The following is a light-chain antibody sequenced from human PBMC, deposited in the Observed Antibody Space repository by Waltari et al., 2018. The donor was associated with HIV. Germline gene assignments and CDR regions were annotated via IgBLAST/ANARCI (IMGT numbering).Light chain of an antibody. J-gene: IGKJ4*01. CDR3: QLYDRFPLS. Sequence: AIQMTQSTTSLSASTADRVTINCRASQGVSNFLAWYQHKPGGAPNLLISAASILQREGPSSVSGSGSDTDFSLTISCLQSEDFATDYCQLYDRFPLSFGGGTRV. CDR2: AAS. CDR1: QGVSNF. V-gene: IGKV1-8*01.